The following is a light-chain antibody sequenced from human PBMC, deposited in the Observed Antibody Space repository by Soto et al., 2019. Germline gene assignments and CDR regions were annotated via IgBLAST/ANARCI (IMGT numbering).Light chain of an antibody. CDR2: GAS. J-gene: IGKJ1*01. Sequence: EIVMTQSPATLSVSPGERATLSCRAGQSVSSNLAWYQQKPGQAPRLLIYGASTRATGIPARFSGSGSGTEFTLTISSLQSEAFAVYYCQQYNNWRTFGQGTKVEIK. V-gene: IGKV3-15*01. CDR3: QQYNNWRT. CDR1: QSVSSN.